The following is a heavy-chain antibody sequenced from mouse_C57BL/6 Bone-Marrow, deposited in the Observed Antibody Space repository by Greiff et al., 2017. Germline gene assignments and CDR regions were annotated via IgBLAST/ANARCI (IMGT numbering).Heavy chain of an antibody. Sequence: VHVKQSGAELVRPGASVKLSCTASGFNIKDDYMHWVKQRPEQGLEWIGWIDPENGDTEYASKFQGKATITADTSSNTAYLQLSSLTSEDTAVYYCTTIITTVVGYFDVWGTGTTVTVSS. CDR3: TTIITTVVGYFDV. CDR1: GFNIKDDY. CDR2: IDPENGDT. V-gene: IGHV14-4*01. J-gene: IGHJ1*03. D-gene: IGHD1-1*01.